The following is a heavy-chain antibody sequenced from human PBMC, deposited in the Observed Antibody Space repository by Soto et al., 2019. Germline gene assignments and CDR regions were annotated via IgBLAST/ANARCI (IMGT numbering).Heavy chain of an antibody. V-gene: IGHV4-59*01. CDR2: IYYSGST. J-gene: IGHJ6*01. CDR1: GDSIRSYY. CDR3: ARAYGGFDNGLDV. Sequence: PSGTLSLTCTVSGDSIRSYYWTWIRQPPGKGLELIGYIYYSGSTRYNPSLKSRVTISVDMSKNQFSLKLSSVIAADTAVYYCARAYGGFDNGLDVWGQGTAVTVSS. D-gene: IGHD5-12*01.